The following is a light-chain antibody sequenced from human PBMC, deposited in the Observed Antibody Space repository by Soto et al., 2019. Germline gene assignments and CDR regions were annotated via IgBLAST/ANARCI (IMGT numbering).Light chain of an antibody. Sequence: EIVLTQSPGTLSLSPGERATLSCRASQSVTGSYLAWYQQKPGQTPRLLIYGASRRATGISDRFSGSGSGTDFTLTISRLEPEDFAVYYCQQYGTSFTWTFGQGTKVDI. CDR2: GAS. J-gene: IGKJ1*01. CDR3: QQYGTSFTWT. CDR1: QSVTGSY. V-gene: IGKV3-20*01.